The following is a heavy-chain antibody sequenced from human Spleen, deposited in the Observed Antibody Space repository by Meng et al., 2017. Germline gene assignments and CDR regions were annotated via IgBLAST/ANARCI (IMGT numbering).Heavy chain of an antibody. V-gene: IGHV3-23*01. CDR2: ISGSGGST. Sequence: GESLKISCAASGFTFSSYAMSWVRQAPGKGLEWVSAISGSGGSTYYADSVKGRFTISRDNSKNTLYLQMNSLRAEDTAMYYCATSQGIFGYGNYWGQGTLVTVSS. CDR1: GFTFSSYA. CDR3: ATSQGIFGYGNY. J-gene: IGHJ4*02. D-gene: IGHD2-15*01.